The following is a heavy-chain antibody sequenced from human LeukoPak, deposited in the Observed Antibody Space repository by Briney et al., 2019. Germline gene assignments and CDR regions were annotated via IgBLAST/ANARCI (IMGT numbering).Heavy chain of an antibody. J-gene: IGHJ4*02. CDR3: AKESEAAGDY. Sequence: GGSLRLSCAASGFTFDDYGMSWVRQAPGKGLEWVSSISGSSSSYIYYADSLKGRFTISRDNSKNTLYLQMNSLGPEDTAVYYCAKESEAAGDYWGQGTLVTVSS. CDR2: ISGSSSSYI. V-gene: IGHV3-21*01. CDR1: GFTFDDYG. D-gene: IGHD6-13*01.